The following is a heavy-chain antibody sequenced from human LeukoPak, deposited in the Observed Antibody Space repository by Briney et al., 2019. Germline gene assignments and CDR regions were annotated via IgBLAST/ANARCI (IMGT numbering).Heavy chain of an antibody. D-gene: IGHD2-2*01. CDR3: ARVLGYCSSTSCYPFDY. J-gene: IGHJ4*02. CDR1: GFTFSSYS. CDR2: ISSSSSYI. Sequence: PGGSLRLSCAASGFTFSSYSMNWVRQAPGKGLEWVSCISSSSSYIYYADSVKGRFTISRDNAKNSLYLQMNSLRAEDTAVYYCARVLGYCSSTSCYPFDYWGQGTLVTVSS. V-gene: IGHV3-21*01.